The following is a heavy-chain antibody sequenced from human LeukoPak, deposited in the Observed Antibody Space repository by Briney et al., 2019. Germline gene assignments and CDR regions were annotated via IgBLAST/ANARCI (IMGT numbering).Heavy chain of an antibody. D-gene: IGHD3-3*01. CDR1: GGSFSGYY. Sequence: KPSETLSLTCAVYGGSFSGYYWSWIRQPPGKGLEWIGEINHSGSTNYNPSLKSRVTISVDTSKNQFSLKLSSVTAADTAAYYCARIYDFWSGPDYWGQGTLVTVSS. J-gene: IGHJ4*02. CDR2: INHSGST. CDR3: ARIYDFWSGPDY. V-gene: IGHV4-34*01.